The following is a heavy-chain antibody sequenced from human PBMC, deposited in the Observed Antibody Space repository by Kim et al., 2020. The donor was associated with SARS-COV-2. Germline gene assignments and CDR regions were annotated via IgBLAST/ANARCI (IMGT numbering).Heavy chain of an antibody. CDR1: GGSISSYY. CDR2: IYYSGST. D-gene: IGHD2-2*01. Sequence: SETLSLTCTVSGGSISSYYWSWIRQPPGKGLEWIGYIYYSGSTNYNPSLKSRVTISVDMSKNQFSLKLSSVTAADTAVYYCARENIVVVPAAMRTWYFDLWGRGTLVTVSS. V-gene: IGHV4-59*01. J-gene: IGHJ2*01. CDR3: ARENIVVVPAAMRTWYFDL.